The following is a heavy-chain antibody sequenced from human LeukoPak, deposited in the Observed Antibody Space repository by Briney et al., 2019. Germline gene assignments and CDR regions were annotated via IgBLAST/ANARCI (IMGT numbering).Heavy chain of an antibody. J-gene: IGHJ4*02. CDR3: ARHAHSSIAANIDY. D-gene: IGHD6-6*01. Sequence: SETLSLTCTVSGGSVSSGSYYWTWIRQPPGKGLEWIGYFYSSGSTNYHPSLKSRVTISLDTSKNQFSLRLTSVTAADTAVYYCARHAHSSIAANIDYWGQGTLVTVSS. V-gene: IGHV4-61*01. CDR1: GGSVSSGSYY. CDR2: FYSSGST.